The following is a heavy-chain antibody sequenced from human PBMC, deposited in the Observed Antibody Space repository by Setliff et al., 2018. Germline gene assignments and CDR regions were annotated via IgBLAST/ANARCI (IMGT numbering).Heavy chain of an antibody. J-gene: IGHJ6*03. Sequence: GGSLRLSCAASGFAFDDYAMHWVRQTPGKGLEWVSGISWNGGNMDYADSVKGRFTISRDNAKNSLYLQMNSLIAADTALYYCAKAAGGYCSSTSCYYDYYYMDVWGKGTTVTVSS. CDR1: GFAFDDYA. CDR3: AKAAGGYCSSTSCYYDYYYMDV. CDR2: ISWNGGNM. V-gene: IGHV3-9*01. D-gene: IGHD2-2*01.